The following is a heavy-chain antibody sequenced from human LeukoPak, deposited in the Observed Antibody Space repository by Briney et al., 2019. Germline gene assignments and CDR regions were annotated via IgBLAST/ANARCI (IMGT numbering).Heavy chain of an antibody. Sequence: GGSLRLSCAASGFTFSRYWMHWVRQAPGKGLVWVSRIKGDGSSTNSADSVKGRFTISRDNAQNTLYLQMNSLRAEDTAVYYCVRDIYYDSSGYSTPPDYWGQGTLVTVSS. CDR2: IKGDGSST. CDR1: GFTFSRYW. D-gene: IGHD3-22*01. V-gene: IGHV3-74*01. J-gene: IGHJ4*02. CDR3: VRDIYYDSSGYSTPPDY.